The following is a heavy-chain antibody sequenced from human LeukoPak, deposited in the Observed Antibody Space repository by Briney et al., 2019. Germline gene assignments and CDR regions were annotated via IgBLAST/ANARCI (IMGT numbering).Heavy chain of an antibody. V-gene: IGHV3-30*02. CDR3: GAAGYYYYGMDV. CDR1: GLMFSTSG. Sequence: GGSLRLSCAASGLMFSTSGMHWVRQAPGKGLEWVAFIRYDGSNKYYADSVKGRFTISRDNPKNTLYLQMNSLRAEDTAVYYGGAAGYYYYGMDVWGQGTTVTVSS. CDR2: IRYDGSNK. D-gene: IGHD6-13*01. J-gene: IGHJ6*02.